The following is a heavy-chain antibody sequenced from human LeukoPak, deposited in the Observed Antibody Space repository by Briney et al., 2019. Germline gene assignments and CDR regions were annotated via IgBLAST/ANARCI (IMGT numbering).Heavy chain of an antibody. D-gene: IGHD3-9*01. CDR1: GYTFTGYY. V-gene: IGHV1-2*02. CDR2: INPNSGGT. CDR3: ARGVILTGLFYYYGMDV. Sequence: ASVKVSCKASGYTFTGYYMHWVRQAPGQGLEWMGWINPNSGGTNYAQKFQGRVTMTRDTSISTAYMELSRLRSDDTAVYYCARGVILTGLFYYYGMDVWGQGTTVTVSS. J-gene: IGHJ6*02.